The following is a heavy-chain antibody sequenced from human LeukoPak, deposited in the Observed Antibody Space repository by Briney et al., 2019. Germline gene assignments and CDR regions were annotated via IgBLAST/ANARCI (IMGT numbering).Heavy chain of an antibody. CDR2: ISAYNGNT. J-gene: IGHJ4*02. CDR1: GYTFTSYG. Sequence: ASVKVSCKASGYTFTSYGISWVRQAPGQGLEWMGWISAYNGNTNYAQKLQGRVTMTTDTSTSTAYMELRSLRSDDTAVYYCARSLRGDGYNLFDYWGQGTLVTVSS. D-gene: IGHD5-24*01. V-gene: IGHV1-18*01. CDR3: ARSLRGDGYNLFDY.